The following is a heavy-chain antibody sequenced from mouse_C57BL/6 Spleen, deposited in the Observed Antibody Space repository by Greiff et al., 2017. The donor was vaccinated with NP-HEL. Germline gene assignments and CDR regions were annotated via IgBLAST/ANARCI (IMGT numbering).Heavy chain of an antibody. D-gene: IGHD1-1*01. Sequence: QVQLQQPGTELVKPGASVKLSCKASGYTFTSYWMHWVKQRPGQGLEWIGNINPSNGGTNYNEKFKSKATLTVDKSSSTAYMQLSSLTSEDSAVYYCLCVFTVVGGYWYFDVWGTGTTVTVSS. J-gene: IGHJ1*03. CDR2: INPSNGGT. V-gene: IGHV1-53*01. CDR1: GYTFTSYW. CDR3: LCVFTVVGGYWYFDV.